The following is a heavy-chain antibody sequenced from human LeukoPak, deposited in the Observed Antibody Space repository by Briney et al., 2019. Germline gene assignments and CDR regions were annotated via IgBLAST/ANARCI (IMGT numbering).Heavy chain of an antibody. CDR1: GFSFRKSS. CDR3: ASYTLWYGDS. Sequence: PGGSLRLSCAASGFSFRKSSMLWFREAPGKGREWVSSIIIGSHPSSYYAAPLKGRFTISRDNAKNSVCLQMNSLRTEDTAVYYCASYTLWYGDSWGQGTLVTVSS. J-gene: IGHJ4*02. V-gene: IGHV3-21*06. CDR2: IIIGSHPSS. D-gene: IGHD3-10*01.